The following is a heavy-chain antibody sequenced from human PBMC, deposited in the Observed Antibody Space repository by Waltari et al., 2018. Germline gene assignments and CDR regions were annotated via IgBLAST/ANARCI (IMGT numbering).Heavy chain of an antibody. CDR3: ATRVATRVYNDY. D-gene: IGHD5-12*01. V-gene: IGHV1-8*01. CDR2: MNPNSGNT. J-gene: IGHJ4*02. Sequence: QVQLVQSGAEVKKPGASVKVSCKASGYTFTSYDINWVRQATGQGLEWMGWMNPNSGNTGDAQKVQGRVTMTRNTSISTAYMELSSLRSEDTAVYYCATRVATRVYNDYWGQGTLVTVSS. CDR1: GYTFTSYD.